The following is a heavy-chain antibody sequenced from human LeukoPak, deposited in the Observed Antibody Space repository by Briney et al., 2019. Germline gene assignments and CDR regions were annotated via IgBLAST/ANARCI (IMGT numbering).Heavy chain of an antibody. CDR1: GYTFTSYG. J-gene: IGHJ5*02. V-gene: IGHV1-18*01. CDR2: ISVYNGNT. D-gene: IGHD6-19*01. Sequence: ASVKVSCKASGYTFTSYGFSWVRQAPGQGLEWMGWISVYNGNTNYAQKFQGRVTMTRDTSISTAYMELSRLRSDDTAVYYCARDIGGVAVAGTWWFDPWGQGTLVTVSS. CDR3: ARDIGGVAVAGTWWFDP.